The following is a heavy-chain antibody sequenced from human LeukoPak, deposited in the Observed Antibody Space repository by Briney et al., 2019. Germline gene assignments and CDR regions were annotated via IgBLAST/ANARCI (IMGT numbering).Heavy chain of an antibody. CDR2: INHRGST. D-gene: IGHD3-10*01. CDR3: ARGRITMVRGVIFDY. Sequence: PSETLSLTCAVYGGSFSGYYWSWIRQPPGKGLEWIGEINHRGSTNYNPSLKSRVTISVDTSKNQFSLKLSSVTAADTAVYYCARGRITMVRGVIFDYWGQGTLVTVSS. V-gene: IGHV4-34*01. CDR1: GGSFSGYY. J-gene: IGHJ4*02.